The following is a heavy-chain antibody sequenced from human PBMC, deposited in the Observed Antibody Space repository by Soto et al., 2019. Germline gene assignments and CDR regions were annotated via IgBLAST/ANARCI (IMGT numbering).Heavy chain of an antibody. CDR3: ARDRRYYDSSGYLNY. CDR2: ISWNSGSI. CDR1: GFTFDDYA. J-gene: IGHJ4*02. Sequence: GGSLRLSCAASGFTFDDYAMHWVRQAPGKGLEWVSGISWNSGSIGYADSVKGRFTISRDNSKNTLYLQMNSLRAEDTAVYYCARDRRYYDSSGYLNYWGQGTLVTVSS. D-gene: IGHD3-22*01. V-gene: IGHV3-9*01.